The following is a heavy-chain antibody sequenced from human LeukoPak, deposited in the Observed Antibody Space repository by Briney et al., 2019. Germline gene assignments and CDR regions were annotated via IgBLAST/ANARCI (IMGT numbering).Heavy chain of an antibody. V-gene: IGHV1-69*05. CDR2: IIPIFGTA. Sequence: SVKVSCKASGCTFSSYAISWVRQAPGQGLEWMGGIIPIFGTANYAQKFQGRVTITTDESTSTAYMELSSLRSEDTAVYYCARGYYDSSGSSWFDPWGQGTLVTVSS. D-gene: IGHD3-22*01. J-gene: IGHJ5*02. CDR3: ARGYYDSSGSSWFDP. CDR1: GCTFSSYA.